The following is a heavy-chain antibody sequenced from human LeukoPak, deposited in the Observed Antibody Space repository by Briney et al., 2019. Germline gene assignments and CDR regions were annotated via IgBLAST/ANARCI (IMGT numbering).Heavy chain of an antibody. D-gene: IGHD5-18*01. CDR1: GYTITNNY. Sequence: ASVKVSCKASGYTITNNYMHWVRQAPGQGLEWMGWINPHSGGTDYAQKFQDRVTMTRDTSISTAYMELSRLRSDDTAVYYCARGTGEGYTYGRYYFDYWGQGTLVTVSS. V-gene: IGHV1-2*02. CDR3: ARGTGEGYTYGRYYFDY. CDR2: INPHSGGT. J-gene: IGHJ4*02.